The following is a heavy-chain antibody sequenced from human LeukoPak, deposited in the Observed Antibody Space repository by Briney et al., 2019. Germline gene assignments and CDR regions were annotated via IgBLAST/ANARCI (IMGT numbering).Heavy chain of an antibody. CDR1: GGSISSYY. Sequence: SETLSLTCTVSGGSISSYYRSWIRQPPGKGLEWIGYIYYSGSTNYNPSLKSRVTISVDTSKNQFSLKLSSVTAADTAVYYCARAGRDGYQFDYWGQGTLVTVSS. CDR2: IYYSGST. V-gene: IGHV4-59*01. D-gene: IGHD5-24*01. J-gene: IGHJ4*02. CDR3: ARAGRDGYQFDY.